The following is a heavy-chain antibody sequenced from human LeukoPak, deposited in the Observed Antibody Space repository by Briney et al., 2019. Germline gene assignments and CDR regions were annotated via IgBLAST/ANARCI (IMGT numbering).Heavy chain of an antibody. CDR1: GGSISSSSYY. V-gene: IGHV4-39*01. D-gene: IGHD2/OR15-2a*01. J-gene: IGHJ3*02. CDR2: IYYSGST. CDR3: ARRQNVAGAFDI. Sequence: PSETLSLTCTVSGGSISSSSYYWGWIRQPPGKGLEWIGSIYYSGSTYYNPSLKSRVTISVDTSKNQFSLKLSSVTAADTAVYYCARRQNVAGAFDIWGQGTMVTVSS.